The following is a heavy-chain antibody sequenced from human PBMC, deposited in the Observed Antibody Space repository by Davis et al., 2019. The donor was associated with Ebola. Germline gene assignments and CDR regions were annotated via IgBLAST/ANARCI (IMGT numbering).Heavy chain of an antibody. Sequence: AASVKVSCKASGYSFTNYGTSWVRQAPGQGLEWMGWISGHNGNTNYAQKLQGRVTMTTDTSTSTAYMELRSLRSDDTAVYYCARDRGGLAVWDYWGQGTLVTVSS. J-gene: IGHJ4*02. CDR3: ARDRGGLAVWDY. V-gene: IGHV1-18*04. D-gene: IGHD6-19*01. CDR1: GYSFTNYG. CDR2: ISGHNGNT.